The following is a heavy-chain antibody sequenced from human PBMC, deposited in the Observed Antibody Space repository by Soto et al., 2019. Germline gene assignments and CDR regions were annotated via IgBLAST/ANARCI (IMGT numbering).Heavy chain of an antibody. D-gene: IGHD3-3*01. CDR1: GFTFGDYA. Sequence: NPGGSLRLSCTASGFTFGDYAMSWFRQAPGKGLEWVGFIRSKAYGGTTEYAASVKGRFTIPRDDSKSIAYLQMNSLKTEDTAVYYCTRARFLEVYYGMDVWGQGTTVTVSS. J-gene: IGHJ6*02. CDR2: IRSKAYGGTT. V-gene: IGHV3-49*05. CDR3: TRARFLEVYYGMDV.